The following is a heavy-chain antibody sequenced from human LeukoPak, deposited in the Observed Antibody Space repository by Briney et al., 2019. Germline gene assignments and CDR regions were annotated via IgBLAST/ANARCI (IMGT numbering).Heavy chain of an antibody. CDR1: GYTFTGYY. CDR3: MRLSMGGFDY. V-gene: IGHV1-2*06. J-gene: IGHJ4*02. Sequence: ASVKVSFKASGYTFTGYYMHWVRQAPGQGLEWMGRINPNSGGTNYAQKFQGRVTMTRDTSISTAYMELSRLRSDDTAVYYCMRLSMGGFDYWGQGTLVTVSS. CDR2: INPNSGGT. D-gene: IGHD2/OR15-2a*01.